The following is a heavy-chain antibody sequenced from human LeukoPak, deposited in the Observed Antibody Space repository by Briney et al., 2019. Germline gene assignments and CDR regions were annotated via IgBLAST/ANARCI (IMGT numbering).Heavy chain of an antibody. Sequence: SETLSLTCTVSGGSISSGGYYWSWIRQPPGKGLEGIGYIYLSGSTYYNPSLKSRVTISVDRSKNQFSLKLSSVTAADTAVYYCARDVVPAATPGWGFSRGAFDIWGQGTMVTVSS. D-gene: IGHD2-2*02. J-gene: IGHJ3*02. CDR3: ARDVVPAATPGWGFSRGAFDI. CDR1: GGSISSGGYY. V-gene: IGHV4-30-2*01. CDR2: IYLSGST.